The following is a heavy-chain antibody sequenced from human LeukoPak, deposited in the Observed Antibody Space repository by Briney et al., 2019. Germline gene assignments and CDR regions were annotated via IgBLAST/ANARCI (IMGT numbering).Heavy chain of an antibody. V-gene: IGHV5-51*01. CDR3: ARGFGGYYYYYYYMDV. CDR1: GYSFTSYW. D-gene: IGHD6-25*01. CDR2: IYPGDSDT. Sequence: GESLKISCKGSGYSFTSYWIGWVRQMPGKGLEWMGIIYPGDSDTSYSPSFQGQVTISADKSISTAYLQWSSLKASDTAMYYCARGFGGYYYYYYYMDVWGKGTTVTISS. J-gene: IGHJ6*03.